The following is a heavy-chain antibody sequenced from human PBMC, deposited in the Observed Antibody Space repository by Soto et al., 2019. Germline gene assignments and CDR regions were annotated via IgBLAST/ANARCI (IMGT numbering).Heavy chain of an antibody. D-gene: IGHD2-15*01. CDR1: GFTFSSYA. CDR2: ISGSGGST. J-gene: IGHJ4*02. V-gene: IGHV3-23*01. CDR3: AKGGPVEVATIFGY. Sequence: EVQLLEFGGGLVQPGGSLRLSCAASGFTFSSYAMSWVRQAPGKGLEWVSVISGSGGSTYYADSVKGRFTISRDNSKSTLFLQMNSLRAEDTAVYYCAKGGPVEVATIFGYWGQGTLVTVSS.